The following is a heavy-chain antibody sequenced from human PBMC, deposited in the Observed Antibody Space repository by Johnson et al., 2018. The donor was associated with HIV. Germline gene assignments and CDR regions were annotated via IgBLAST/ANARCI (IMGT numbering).Heavy chain of an antibody. D-gene: IGHD6-13*01. Sequence: QVQLVESGGGVVRPGGSLRLPCAASGFTFDDYGMSWVRQAPGKGLESVAVISYDGSNKYYADSVKGRFTISRDNSKNTLYLQMNSLRAEDTAVYYCVRPAAAGRDDAFGIWGQGTMVTVSS. V-gene: IGHV3-30*03. CDR1: GFTFDDYG. CDR3: VRPAAAGRDDAFGI. J-gene: IGHJ3*02. CDR2: ISYDGSNK.